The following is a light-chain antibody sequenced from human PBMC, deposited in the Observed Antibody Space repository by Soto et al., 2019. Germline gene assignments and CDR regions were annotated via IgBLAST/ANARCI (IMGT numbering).Light chain of an antibody. CDR3: CSYAGRSTLV. J-gene: IGLJ3*02. Sequence: QSALTQPASVSGSRGQSITISCTGSSSDVGSYNLVSWHQQYPGKAPKLMIYEGSKRPSGVSNRFSGSKSGNTASLTISGLQAEDEADYYCCSYAGRSTLVFGGGTKLTVL. CDR1: SSDVGSYNL. V-gene: IGLV2-23*01. CDR2: EGS.